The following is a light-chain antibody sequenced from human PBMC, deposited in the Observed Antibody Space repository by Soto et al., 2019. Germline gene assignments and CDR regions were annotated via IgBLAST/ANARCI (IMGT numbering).Light chain of an antibody. V-gene: IGLV3-21*04. J-gene: IGLJ3*02. CDR3: QVWDSSSVHWV. Sequence: SYELTQPPSVSVAPGKTARITCGGNNIGSKSVHWYQQKPGQAPVLVIYYDSDRPSGIPERFSGSNSGNTATLTISRVEAGDEAAYYCQVWDSSSVHWVFGGGTQLTVL. CDR2: YDS. CDR1: NIGSKS.